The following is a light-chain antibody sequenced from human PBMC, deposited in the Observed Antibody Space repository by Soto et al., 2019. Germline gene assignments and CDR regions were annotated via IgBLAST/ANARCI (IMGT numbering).Light chain of an antibody. Sequence: QSALTQPRSVSGSPGQSVTISCTGSSSDVGNYNYVSWYQQHPGKVPKLMIYDVVKRPSGVPDRFSGSKSGNTASLTISGLQAEDEAAYYCHSNAGIFALFGEGTKVTFL. J-gene: IGLJ2*01. CDR2: DVV. V-gene: IGLV2-11*01. CDR1: SSDVGNYNY. CDR3: HSNAGIFAL.